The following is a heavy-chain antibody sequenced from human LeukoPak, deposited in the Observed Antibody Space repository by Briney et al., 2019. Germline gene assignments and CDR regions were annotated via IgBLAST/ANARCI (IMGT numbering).Heavy chain of an antibody. Sequence: PGGSLRLSCAASGFTFSSYGMHWVRQAPGKGLEWVAVISYDGSNKYYADSVKGRFTISRDNSKNTLYLQMNSLRAEDTAVYYCAKDLGYYDSSEVFVWGQGTTVTVSS. D-gene: IGHD3-22*01. CDR2: ISYDGSNK. J-gene: IGHJ6*02. CDR1: GFTFSSYG. V-gene: IGHV3-30*18. CDR3: AKDLGYYDSSEVFV.